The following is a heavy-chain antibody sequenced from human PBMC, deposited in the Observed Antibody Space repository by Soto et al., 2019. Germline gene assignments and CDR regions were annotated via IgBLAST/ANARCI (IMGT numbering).Heavy chain of an antibody. CDR2: IYTSGST. V-gene: IGHV4-4*07. CDR1: GGSISSYY. J-gene: IGHJ6*02. CDR3: AREGSGYYYYYYGMDV. Sequence: PSETLSLTCTVSGGSISSYYWSWIRQPAGKGLEWIGRIYTSGSTNYNPSLKSRVTMSVDTSKNQFSLKLSSVTAADTAVYYCAREGSGYYYYYYGMDVWGQGTTVTVSS. D-gene: IGHD3-10*01.